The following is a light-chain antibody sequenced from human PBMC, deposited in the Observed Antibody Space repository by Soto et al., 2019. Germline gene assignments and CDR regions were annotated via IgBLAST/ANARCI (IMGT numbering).Light chain of an antibody. CDR1: NIGSKS. CDR2: DDR. J-gene: IGLJ1*01. CDR3: QVWDSSSDHYV. V-gene: IGLV3-21*02. Sequence: SYELTQPPSVSVAPGQTATITCGGGNIGSKSVNWYQQRPGQAPVLVVYDDRDRPSGIPDRFYGSNSGNTATLTISRVEVGDEADYHCQVWDSSSDHYVFATGTKLTVL.